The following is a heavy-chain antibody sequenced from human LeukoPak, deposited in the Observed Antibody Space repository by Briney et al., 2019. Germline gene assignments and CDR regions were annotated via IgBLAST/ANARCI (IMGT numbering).Heavy chain of an antibody. CDR1: GGSISSSSYY. CDR2: IYYSGST. D-gene: IGHD2-2*01. V-gene: IGHV4-39*07. J-gene: IGHJ5*02. CDR3: ARFGGDIVVVPAEDWFDP. Sequence: SETLSLTCTVSGGSISSSSYYWGWIRQPPGKGLEWIGSIYYSGSTYYNPSLKSRVTISVDTSKNQFSLKLSSVTAADTAVYYCARFGGDIVVVPAEDWFDPWGQGTLVTVSS.